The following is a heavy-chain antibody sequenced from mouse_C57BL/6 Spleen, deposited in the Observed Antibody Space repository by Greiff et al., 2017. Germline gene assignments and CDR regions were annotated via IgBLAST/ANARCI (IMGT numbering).Heavy chain of an antibody. CDR1: GYTFTDYN. CDR2: INPNNGGT. Sequence: VQLQQSGPELVKPGASVKMSCKASGYTFTDYNMHWVKQSHGKSLEWIGYINPNNGGTSYNQKFKGKATLTVNKSSSTAYMELRSLTSEDSAVYYCARGYWAYYYAMDYWGQGASVTVSS. D-gene: IGHD4-1*01. CDR3: ARGYWAYYYAMDY. J-gene: IGHJ4*01. V-gene: IGHV1-22*01.